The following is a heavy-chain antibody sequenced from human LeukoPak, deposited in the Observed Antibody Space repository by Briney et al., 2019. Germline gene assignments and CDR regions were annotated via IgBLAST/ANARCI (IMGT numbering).Heavy chain of an antibody. Sequence: ASVKVSCTASGGTFSSYAISWVRQAPGQGLEWMGWTSAYNGNTNYAQKLQGRVTMTTDTSTSTAYMELRSLRSDDTAVYYCARDGKGRYDFRENDYWGQGTLVTVSS. J-gene: IGHJ4*02. CDR1: GGTFSSYA. CDR2: TSAYNGNT. V-gene: IGHV1-18*01. CDR3: ARDGKGRYDFRENDY. D-gene: IGHD3-3*01.